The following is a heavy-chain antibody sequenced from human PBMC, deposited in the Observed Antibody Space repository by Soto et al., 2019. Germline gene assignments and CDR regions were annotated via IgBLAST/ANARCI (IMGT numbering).Heavy chain of an antibody. Sequence: ASVKVSCKASGYTFTNNAIHWVRQAPGQGLEWMGWINADNGNTNYAQKLQGRVTITRDTSTSTAYMELRSLRSDDTAVYYCARLRYFDYLYFDYWGQGTLVTVSS. CDR1: GYTFTNNA. CDR2: INADNGNT. CDR3: ARLRYFDYLYFDY. J-gene: IGHJ4*02. D-gene: IGHD3-9*01. V-gene: IGHV1-3*01.